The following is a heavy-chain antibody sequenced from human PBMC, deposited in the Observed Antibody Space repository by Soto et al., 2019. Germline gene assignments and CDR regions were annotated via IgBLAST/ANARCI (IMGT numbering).Heavy chain of an antibody. Sequence: ASVKVSCKASGYTFTTYDINRVRQAPGQGLEWLGWMDPNSGSTGYAQNFQGRITMTRNISRNTAHMELSSLQSEDTAAYYCARERKFDFWRKGLDVWGQGTTVTVSS. D-gene: IGHD3-3*01. V-gene: IGHV1-8*01. CDR3: ARERKFDFWRKGLDV. CDR2: MDPNSGST. J-gene: IGHJ6*02. CDR1: GYTFTTYD.